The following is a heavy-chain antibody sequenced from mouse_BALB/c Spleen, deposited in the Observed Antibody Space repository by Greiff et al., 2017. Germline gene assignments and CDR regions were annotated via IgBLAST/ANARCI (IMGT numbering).Heavy chain of an antibody. Sequence: VQQSGAELAKPGASVKMSCKASGYTFTSYWMHWVKQRPGQGLEWIGYINPSTGYTEYNQKFKDKATLTADKSSSTAYMQLSSLTSEDSAVYYCARGGITTATRYFDYWGQGTTLTVSS. CDR3: ARGGITTATRYFDY. V-gene: IGHV1-7*01. D-gene: IGHD1-2*01. CDR2: INPSTGYT. J-gene: IGHJ2*01. CDR1: GYTFTSYW.